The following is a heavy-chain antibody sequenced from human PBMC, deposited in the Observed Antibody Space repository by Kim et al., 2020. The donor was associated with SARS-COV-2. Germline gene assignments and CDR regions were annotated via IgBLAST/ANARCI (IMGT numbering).Heavy chain of an antibody. Sequence: ASVKVSCKASGYSFSNYGIVWARQAPGQGLEWMGWISSNSGHTKYAQNVQGLFLLSWTTAGRSTRLHSSSIQTEHMAFSACAKNAESGVKGWFDPWGQGT. CDR1: GYSFSNYG. CDR2: ISSNSGHT. CDR3: AKNAESGVKGWFDP. V-gene: IGHV7-4-1*02. J-gene: IGHJ5*02. D-gene: IGHD2-8*01.